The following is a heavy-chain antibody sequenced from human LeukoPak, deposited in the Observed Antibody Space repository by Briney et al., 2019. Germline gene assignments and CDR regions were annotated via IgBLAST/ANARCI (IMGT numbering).Heavy chain of an antibody. CDR2: IKQDGNKK. J-gene: IGHJ4*02. CDR3: ARDGDYDWNYRSGFDS. Sequence: RGSLRLSCAASGFTFSRYWMNWVRQAPGKGLEWVANIKQDGNKKYYVDSVKGRFTISRDNAKNSLYLQMNSLRVEDTAVYYCARDGDYDWNYRSGFDSWGQGTLVTVSS. V-gene: IGHV3-7*01. CDR1: GFTFSRYW. D-gene: IGHD1-7*01.